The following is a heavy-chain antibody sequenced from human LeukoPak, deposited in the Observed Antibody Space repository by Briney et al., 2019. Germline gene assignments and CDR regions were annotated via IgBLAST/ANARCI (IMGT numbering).Heavy chain of an antibody. V-gene: IGHV3-33*01. Sequence: GSLRLSCAASGFTFSSYGMHWVRQAPGKGLEWVAVIWYDGSNKYYADSVKGRFTISRDNSKNTLYLQMNSLRAEDTAVYYCARPRGSSGWYGGDALDIWGQGTMVTVSS. D-gene: IGHD6-19*01. CDR3: ARPRGSSGWYGGDALDI. J-gene: IGHJ3*02. CDR2: IWYDGSNK. CDR1: GFTFSSYG.